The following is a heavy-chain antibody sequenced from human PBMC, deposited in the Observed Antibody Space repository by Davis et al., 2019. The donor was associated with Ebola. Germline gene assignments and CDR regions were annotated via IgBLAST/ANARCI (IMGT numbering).Heavy chain of an antibody. J-gene: IGHJ4*02. D-gene: IGHD6-13*01. CDR3: ARARSSSWRDFDY. CDR1: GFTFSDHY. CDR2: TRNKASGYST. V-gene: IGHV3-72*01. Sequence: PGRSLRLSCAASGFTFSDHYMDWVRQAPGKGLAWVARTRNKASGYSTEYAASVRGRFTISRDDSHNSLHLQMNSLTIEDTALYYCARARSSSWRDFDYWGQGTLVTVSS.